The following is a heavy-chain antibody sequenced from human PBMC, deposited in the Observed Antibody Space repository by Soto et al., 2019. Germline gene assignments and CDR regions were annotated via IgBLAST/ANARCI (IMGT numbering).Heavy chain of an antibody. CDR1: GGSISSINW. D-gene: IGHD1-26*01. CDR2: IYHSGST. CDR3: ARSVGSPALGGYAFDI. V-gene: IGHV4-4*02. J-gene: IGHJ3*02. Sequence: PSETLSLTCDVSGGSISSINWWSWVRQPPGKGLKWIGEIYHSGSTTYNPSLKSRVTISVDKSKNQFSLKLKSVTAADTAIYYCARSVGSPALGGYAFDIWGQGXMVTVSS.